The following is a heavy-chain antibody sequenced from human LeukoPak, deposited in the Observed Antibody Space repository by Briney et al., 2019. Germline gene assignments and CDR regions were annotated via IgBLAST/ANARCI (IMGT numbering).Heavy chain of an antibody. V-gene: IGHV3-74*01. CDR3: ARGVVVVPAAPDAFDI. D-gene: IGHD2-2*01. Sequence: GGSLRLSCAASGFTFSSYWMHWVRQAPGKGLVWVSRINSDGSSTSYADSVKGRFTISRDSAKNTLYLQMNSLRAEDTAVYYCARGVVVVPAAPDAFDIWGQGTMVTVSS. J-gene: IGHJ3*02. CDR1: GFTFSSYW. CDR2: INSDGSST.